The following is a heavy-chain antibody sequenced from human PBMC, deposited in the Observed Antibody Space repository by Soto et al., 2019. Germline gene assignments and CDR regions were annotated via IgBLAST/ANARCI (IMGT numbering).Heavy chain of an antibody. V-gene: IGHV4-59*01. J-gene: IGHJ6*02. CDR1: GGSISSDY. Sequence: SETLSLTCTVPGGSISSDYWSWIRQPPGKGLEWIGYIYYSGSTNYNPSLKSRVTISVDTSKNQFSLKLSSVTAADTAVYYCVRDYYGSGSYYGYYYGMDVWGQGTTVTVSS. CDR3: VRDYYGSGSYYGYYYGMDV. CDR2: IYYSGST. D-gene: IGHD3-10*01.